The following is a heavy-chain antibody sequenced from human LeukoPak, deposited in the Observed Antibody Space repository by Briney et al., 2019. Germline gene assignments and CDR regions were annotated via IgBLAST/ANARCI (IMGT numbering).Heavy chain of an antibody. Sequence: GASVKVSCKASGYTFTGYYMHWVRQAPGQGLEWMGWINPNSGGTNYAQKFQGRVTMTRDTSSSTAYMELSRLRSDDTAVYYCARTGIAARLCYYYYGMDVWGQGTTVTVSS. CDR3: ARTGIAARLCYYYYGMDV. CDR2: INPNSGGT. V-gene: IGHV1-2*02. J-gene: IGHJ6*02. CDR1: GYTFTGYY. D-gene: IGHD6-6*01.